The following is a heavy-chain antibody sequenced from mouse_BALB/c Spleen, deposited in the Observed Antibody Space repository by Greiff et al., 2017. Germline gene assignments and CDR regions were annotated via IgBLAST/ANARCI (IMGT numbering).Heavy chain of an antibody. D-gene: IGHD3-1*01. J-gene: IGHJ3*01. V-gene: IGHV3-2*02. Sequence: EVQRVESGPGLVKPSQSLSLTCTVTGYSITSDYAWNWIRQFPGNKLEWMGYISYSGSTSYNPSLKSRISITRDTSKNQFFLQLNSVTTEDTATYYCASEQLGLSRFAYWGQGTLVTVSA. CDR3: ASEQLGLSRFAY. CDR1: GYSITSDYA. CDR2: ISYSGST.